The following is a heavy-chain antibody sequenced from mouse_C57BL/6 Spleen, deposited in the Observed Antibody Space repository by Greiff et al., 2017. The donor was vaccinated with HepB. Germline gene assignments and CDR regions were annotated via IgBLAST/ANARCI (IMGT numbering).Heavy chain of an antibody. J-gene: IGHJ4*01. CDR1: GYAFSSSW. Sequence: VQLQQSGPELVKPGASVKISCKASGYAFSSSWMNWVKQRPGKGLEWIGRIYPGDGDTNYNGKFKGKATLTADKSSSTAYMPLSSLTSEDSAVDFCARSPYDYAAGYAMDYWGQGTSVTVSS. CDR2: IYPGDGDT. V-gene: IGHV1-82*01. CDR3: ARSPYDYAAGYAMDY. D-gene: IGHD2-4*01.